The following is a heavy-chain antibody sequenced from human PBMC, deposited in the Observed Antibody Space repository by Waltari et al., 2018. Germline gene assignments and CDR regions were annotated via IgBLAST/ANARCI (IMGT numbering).Heavy chain of an antibody. CDR2: MNPNSGNT. Sequence: QVQLVQSGAEVKKPGASVTVSCKASGYTFTSSDIHWLRQATGQGLEWMGWMNPNSGNTGYAQKCQGRVTMTRNTSISTAYMELSSLRSEDTAVYYCARGPMTTEAFDIWGQGTMVTVSS. V-gene: IGHV1-8*01. J-gene: IGHJ3*02. CDR1: GYTFTSSD. CDR3: ARGPMTTEAFDI. D-gene: IGHD4-17*01.